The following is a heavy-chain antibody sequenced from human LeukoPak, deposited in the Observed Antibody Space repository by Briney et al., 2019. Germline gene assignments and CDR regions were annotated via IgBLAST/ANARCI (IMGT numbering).Heavy chain of an antibody. J-gene: IGHJ5*01. CDR1: GFIFSNYG. Sequence: GGSLRLSCVASGFIFSNYGMVWVRQAPGKGLEWVAVIWYDGSKKYYSDSVKGRFTISRDFFKQTVYLQMNSLRAEDTATYYCVRAWENTKYYYEGKFDSWGQGTQVTVSS. V-gene: IGHV3-33*01. CDR3: VRAWENTKYYYEGKFDS. CDR2: IWYDGSKK. D-gene: IGHD3-22*01.